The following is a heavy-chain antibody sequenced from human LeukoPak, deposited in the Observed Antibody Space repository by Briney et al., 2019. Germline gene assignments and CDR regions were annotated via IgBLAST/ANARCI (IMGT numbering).Heavy chain of an antibody. V-gene: IGHV1-46*01. CDR2: ITPSGGST. CDR1: GYTFTSYY. J-gene: IGHJ4*02. CDR3: AREAGTAMAPFDY. Sequence: ASAKVSCKASGYTFTSYYIHWVRQAPGQGLEWMGIITPSGGSTSYAQKFQGRVTMTRDTSTSTVYMELSSLRSEDTAVYYCAREAGTAMAPFDYWGQGTLVTVSS. D-gene: IGHD5-18*01.